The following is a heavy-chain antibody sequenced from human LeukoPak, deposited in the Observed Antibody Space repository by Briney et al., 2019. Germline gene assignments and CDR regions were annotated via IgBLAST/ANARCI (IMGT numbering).Heavy chain of an antibody. D-gene: IGHD4-17*01. J-gene: IGHJ4*02. CDR3: ARDRDYGDYNTQDLFVY. CDR1: GYTFTNFG. V-gene: IGHV1-18*01. Sequence: GASVKVSCKASGYTFTNFGISWVRQAPGQGLEWMGWISAYNGNTNYAQRLQGRVTVTTDTSTSTAYMELRSLRSDDTAVYYCARDRDYGDYNTQDLFVYWGQGTLVTVSS. CDR2: ISAYNGNT.